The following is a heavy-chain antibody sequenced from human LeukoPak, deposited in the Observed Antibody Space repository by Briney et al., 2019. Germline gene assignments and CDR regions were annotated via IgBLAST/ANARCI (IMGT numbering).Heavy chain of an antibody. Sequence: SETLSLTCTVSGASIRSNYWSWIRQPPGKGLEWIGHLYNSGSTNYSPSLQSRVTISVDTSKNQFSLRLRSVTAADTAVYYCARAVADKTFDYWGPGTLVTVSS. J-gene: IGHJ4*02. CDR1: GASIRSNY. V-gene: IGHV4-59*08. CDR2: LYNSGST. CDR3: ARAVADKTFDY.